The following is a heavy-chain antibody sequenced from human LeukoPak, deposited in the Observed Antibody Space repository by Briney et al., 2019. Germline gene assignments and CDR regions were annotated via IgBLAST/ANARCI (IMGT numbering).Heavy chain of an antibody. CDR1: GYTFTSYG. J-gene: IGHJ6*03. V-gene: IGHV1-18*01. CDR2: ISAYNGNT. Sequence: ASVKVSRKASGYTFTSYGISWVRQAPGQGLEWMGWISAYNGNTNYAQKLQGRVTMTTDTSTSTAYMELRSLRSDDTAVYYCARGNWNPSYYYMDVWGKGTTVTASS. D-gene: IGHD1-20*01. CDR3: ARGNWNPSYYYMDV.